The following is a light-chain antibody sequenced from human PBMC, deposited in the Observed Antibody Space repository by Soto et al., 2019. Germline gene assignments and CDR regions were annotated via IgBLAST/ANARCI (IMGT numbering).Light chain of an antibody. CDR3: SSYAANYTVL. CDR2: DVT. CDR1: SSDIGAYNY. J-gene: IGLJ2*01. V-gene: IGLV2-11*01. Sequence: QSALTQPHSVSGSPGQSVTISCTGTSSDIGAYNYVSWHQQHPDKAPKLMIYDVTKRPSGVPDRFSGSKADNTASLTISGLQAEDESDYYCSSYAANYTVLFGGGTQLTVL.